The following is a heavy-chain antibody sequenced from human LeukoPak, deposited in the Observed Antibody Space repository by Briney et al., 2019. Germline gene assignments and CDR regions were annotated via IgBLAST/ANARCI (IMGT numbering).Heavy chain of an antibody. CDR2: ISDGGSRT. D-gene: IGHD7-27*01. V-gene: IGHV3-23*01. J-gene: IGHJ4*02. CDR1: GFSLSSYA. CDR3: AKVQLGIGVDY. Sequence: PGGSLRLSCAASGFSLSSYAVSWVRQAPGRGLEWVSGISDGGSRTYYADSVKGRFTISRDDSKNTLYLQMNSLRAEDTAVYYCAKVQLGIGVDYWGQGTLVTVSS.